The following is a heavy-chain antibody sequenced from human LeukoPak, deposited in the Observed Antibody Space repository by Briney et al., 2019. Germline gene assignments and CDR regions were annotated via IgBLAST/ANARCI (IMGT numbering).Heavy chain of an antibody. V-gene: IGHV3-23*01. CDR3: AKDTSLRTSYHGYFDF. Sequence: PGGSLRLSCAASGFTFSAYAMSWVRRAPGKRLEWVLALTLGGTNTHYADSVKGRFTISRDVSKSTLYLQMNTLTAEDTAVYYCAKDTSLRTSYHGYFDFWGQGALVTVSS. J-gene: IGHJ4*02. D-gene: IGHD2/OR15-2a*01. CDR2: LTLGGTNT. CDR1: GFTFSAYA.